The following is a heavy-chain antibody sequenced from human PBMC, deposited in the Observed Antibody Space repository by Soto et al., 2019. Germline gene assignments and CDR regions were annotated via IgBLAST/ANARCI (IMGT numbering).Heavy chain of an antibody. CDR2: ISHSGSTT. V-gene: IGHV3-48*04. Sequence: VGSLRLSFAASGFTFSSYGMHWVRQAPGKGLEWVSYISHSGSTTSYADSVMGRLTISRDDTKNSLYLQMHSLRAEDTAIYFSASALFGSYYSYYHRDVCGQGTTVTVSS. D-gene: IGHD3-16*01. J-gene: IGHJ6*02. CDR3: ASALFGSYYSYYHRDV. CDR1: GFTFSSYG.